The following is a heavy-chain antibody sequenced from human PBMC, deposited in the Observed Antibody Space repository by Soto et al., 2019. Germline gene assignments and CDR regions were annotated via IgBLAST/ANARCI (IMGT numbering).Heavy chain of an antibody. V-gene: IGHV3-74*01. CDR3: ARGGGDYGDYIDY. D-gene: IGHD4-17*01. CDR1: GFSFSTYW. CDR2: INTAGTTT. J-gene: IGHJ4*02. Sequence: ELQLVESGGGLVQPGGSLRLSCVASGFSFSTYWMHWVRQAPGKGLVWVSRINTAGTTTPYADSVTGRFTISRDNAKNTLYLQMNSLRAEDTAVYYCARGGGDYGDYIDYWGQGALVTVSS.